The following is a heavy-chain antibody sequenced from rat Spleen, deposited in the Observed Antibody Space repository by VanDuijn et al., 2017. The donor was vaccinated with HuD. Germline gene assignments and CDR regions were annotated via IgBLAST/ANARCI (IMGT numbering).Heavy chain of an antibody. Sequence: EVQLQESGPGLVKPSQSLSLICSVTGHPITSSYRWNWIRKFPGNKLEWMGYINSAGSTNYNPSLKSRISITRATSKNQFFLQVNSVTTEDTATYHWASLYSSYSLYYFDYWGQGVMVTVSS. D-gene: IGHD1-2*01. J-gene: IGHJ2*01. CDR1: GHPITSSYR. CDR3: ASLYSSYSLYYFDY. V-gene: IGHV3-3*01. CDR2: INSAGST.